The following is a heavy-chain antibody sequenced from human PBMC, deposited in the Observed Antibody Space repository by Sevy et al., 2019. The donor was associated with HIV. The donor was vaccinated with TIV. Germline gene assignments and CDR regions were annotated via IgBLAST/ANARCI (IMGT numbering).Heavy chain of an antibody. CDR1: GFTFCSYA. CDR3: AREAVYCGGDCYSDAFDI. V-gene: IGHV3-30-3*01. CDR2: ISYDGSNK. D-gene: IGHD2-21*02. Sequence: GGSLRLSCAASGFTFCSYAMHWVRQAPGKGLEWVAVISYDGSNKYYADSVKGRFTISRDNSKNTLYLQMNSLRAEDTAVYYCAREAVYCGGDCYSDAFDIWGQGTMVTVSS. J-gene: IGHJ3*02.